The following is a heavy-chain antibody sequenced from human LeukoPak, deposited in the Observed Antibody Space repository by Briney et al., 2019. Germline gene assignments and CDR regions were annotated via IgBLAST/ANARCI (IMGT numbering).Heavy chain of an antibody. D-gene: IGHD5-18*01. CDR2: IKKDGREK. Sequence: PGGSLRLSCAASGFTFSNYWMSWVRQAPGKGLEWVANIKKDGREKYYVDSVKGRSTISRDNAKNSLYLQMNSLRAEDTAVYYCARGEDTAMVSGGYNWFDPWGQGTLVTVSS. J-gene: IGHJ5*02. CDR3: ARGEDTAMVSGGYNWFDP. V-gene: IGHV3-7*01. CDR1: GFTFSNYW.